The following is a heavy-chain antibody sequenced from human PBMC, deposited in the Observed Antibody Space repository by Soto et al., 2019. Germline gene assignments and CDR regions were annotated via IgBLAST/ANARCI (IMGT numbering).Heavy chain of an antibody. CDR2: INHSGST. CDR1: GGSFSGYY. V-gene: IGHV4-34*01. CDR3: ARDKGYCSSTSCYTWDY. J-gene: IGHJ4*02. Sequence: SETLSLTCAVYGGSFSGYYWSWIRQPPGKGLEWIGEINHSGSTNYNPSLKSRVAISVDTSKNQFSLKLSSVTAADTAVYYCARDKGYCSSTSCYTWDYWGQGTLVTVSS. D-gene: IGHD2-2*02.